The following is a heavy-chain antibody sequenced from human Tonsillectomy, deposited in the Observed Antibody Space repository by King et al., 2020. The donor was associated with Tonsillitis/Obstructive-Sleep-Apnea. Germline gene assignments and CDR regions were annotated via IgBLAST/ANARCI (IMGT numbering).Heavy chain of an antibody. CDR1: GFIFSSYS. D-gene: IGHD5-18*01. CDR3: ARADRDTSPFDS. J-gene: IGHJ4*02. V-gene: IGHV3-21*01. Sequence: EVQLMESGGGLVKPGGSLRLSCAASGFIFSSYSMNWVRQAPGKGLEWVSSISSSSDYIYYADSVKGRFTISRDNAKNSLYLQMNSLRAEDTAVYYCARADRDTSPFDSWGQGTLVTVSS. CDR2: ISSSSDYI.